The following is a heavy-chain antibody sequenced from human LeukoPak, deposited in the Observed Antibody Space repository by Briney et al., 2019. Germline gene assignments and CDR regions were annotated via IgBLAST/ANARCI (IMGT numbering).Heavy chain of an antibody. CDR1: GYTFTGYY. CDR3: ARVAGAYIAAHPLGY. Sequence: GASVKVSCKASGYTFTGYYMHWVRQAPGQGLEWMGWINPNSGGTNYAQKFQGRVTMTRDTSISTAYMELSRLRSDDTAVYYCARVAGAYIAAHPLGYWGQGTLVTVSS. V-gene: IGHV1-2*02. J-gene: IGHJ4*02. CDR2: INPNSGGT. D-gene: IGHD6-6*01.